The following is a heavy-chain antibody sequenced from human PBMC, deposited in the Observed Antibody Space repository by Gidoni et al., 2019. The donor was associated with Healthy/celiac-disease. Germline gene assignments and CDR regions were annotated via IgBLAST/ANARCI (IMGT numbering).Heavy chain of an antibody. D-gene: IGHD3-22*01. J-gene: IGHJ4*02. Sequence: QVQLVESGGGVVQPGRSLRLSCAASGFTFSSYAMHWVRQAPGKGLEWVAVISYDGGNKYYADSVKGRFTISRDNSKNTLYLQMNSLRAEDTAVYYCASNFRSRYYDSSGYYPGDYWGQGTLVTVSS. V-gene: IGHV3-30*04. CDR2: ISYDGGNK. CDR3: ASNFRSRYYDSSGYYPGDY. CDR1: GFTFSSYA.